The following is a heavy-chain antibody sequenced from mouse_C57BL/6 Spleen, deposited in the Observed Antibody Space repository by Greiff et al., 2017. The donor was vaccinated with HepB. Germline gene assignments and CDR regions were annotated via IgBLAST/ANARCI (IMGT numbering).Heavy chain of an antibody. Sequence: VQLQQPGAELVKPGASVKLSCKASGYTFTSYWMHWVKQRPGQGLEWIGMIHPNSGSTNYNEKFKSKATLTVDKSSSTAYMQLSSLTSEDSAVYYCARSGTTVVVFDYGGQGTTLTVSS. J-gene: IGHJ2*01. D-gene: IGHD1-1*01. CDR3: ARSGTTVVVFDY. CDR2: IHPNSGST. V-gene: IGHV1-64*01. CDR1: GYTFTSYW.